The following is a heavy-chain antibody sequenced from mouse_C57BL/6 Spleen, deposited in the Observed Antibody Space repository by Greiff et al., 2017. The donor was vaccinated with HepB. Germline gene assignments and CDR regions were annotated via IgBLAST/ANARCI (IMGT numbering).Heavy chain of an antibody. V-gene: IGHV5-6*01. Sequence: EVKVVESGGDLVKPGGSLKLSCAASGFTFSSYGMSWVRQTPDKRLEWVATISSGGSYTYYPDSVKGRFTISRDNAKNTLYLQMSSLKSEDTAMYYCARGGVVASHWGQGTTLTVSS. D-gene: IGHD1-1*01. J-gene: IGHJ2*01. CDR1: GFTFSSYG. CDR2: ISSGGSYT. CDR3: ARGGVVASH.